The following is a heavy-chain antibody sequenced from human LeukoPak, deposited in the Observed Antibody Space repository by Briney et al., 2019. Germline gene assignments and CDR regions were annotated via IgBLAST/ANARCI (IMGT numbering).Heavy chain of an antibody. Sequence: PSETLSLTCAVSGYSISSGYYWGWIRQPPGKGLEWIGSIYHSGSTYYNPSLKSRVTISGDTSKNQFSLKLSSVTAADTAAYYCARTRSRSGTLYDWGQGTLVTVSS. J-gene: IGHJ4*02. CDR2: IYHSGST. CDR3: ARTRSRSGTLYD. D-gene: IGHD3-10*01. V-gene: IGHV4-38-2*01. CDR1: GYSISSGYY.